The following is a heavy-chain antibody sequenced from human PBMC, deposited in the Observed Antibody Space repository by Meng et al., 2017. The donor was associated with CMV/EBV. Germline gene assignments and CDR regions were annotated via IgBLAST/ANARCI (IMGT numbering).Heavy chain of an antibody. CDR1: GGSISSSNW. D-gene: IGHD3-3*01. V-gene: IGHV4-4*02. Sequence: SETLSLTCAVSGGSISSSNWWSWVRQPPGKGLEWIGEIYHSGSTNYNPSLKSRVTISVDNSKNQFSLKLSSVTAADTAVYYCARCTYDFWSGYSDFDYWGQGTLVTVSS. CDR2: IYHSGST. CDR3: ARCTYDFWSGYSDFDY. J-gene: IGHJ4*02.